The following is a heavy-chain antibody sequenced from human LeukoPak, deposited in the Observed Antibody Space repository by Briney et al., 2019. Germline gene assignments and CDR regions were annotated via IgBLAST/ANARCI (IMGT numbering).Heavy chain of an antibody. J-gene: IGHJ4*02. V-gene: IGHV3-23*01. Sequence: GGALQISCVASGFTFCHYGMTWGRRAPGKGVEWGSGTVGDGVAKHYADSVEGRFTISRDNSKKTLYLQMNSLAAEDTAVYYCAKDAIPGNSMWDYFDYWGEGTLVTVSS. CDR3: AKDAIPGNSMWDYFDY. CDR2: TVGDGVAK. D-gene: IGHD1-7*01. CDR1: GFTFCHYG.